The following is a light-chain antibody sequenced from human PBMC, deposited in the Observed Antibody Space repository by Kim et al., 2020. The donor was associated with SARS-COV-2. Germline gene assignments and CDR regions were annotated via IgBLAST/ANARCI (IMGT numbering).Light chain of an antibody. V-gene: IGLV2-11*01. CDR2: DVD. CDR1: SSDIADYDY. J-gene: IGLJ1*01. CDR3: CSFAGSYTYV. Sequence: QSALTQPRSVSGSPGQSVTISCTGTSSDIADYDYVSWYQQHPGKTPKLIIYDVDKQPSGVPDRFSGSRSGNTASLTISGLQAEDEADYYCCSFAGSYTYVVATGTKVTVL.